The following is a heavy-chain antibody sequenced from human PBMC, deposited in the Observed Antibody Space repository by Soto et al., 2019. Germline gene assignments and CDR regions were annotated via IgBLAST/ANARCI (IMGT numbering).Heavy chain of an antibody. J-gene: IGHJ4*02. CDR2: ISGDGTRT. CDR1: GFTFSTYW. V-gene: IGHV3-74*01. CDR3: ARGTLTSIDMVDY. Sequence: GGSLRLSCAASGFTFSTYWMHWVRQGPGKGLVWVSRISGDGTRTNYADSVGGRFTVSRDNAKNTLYLQINGPTAEDTAVYYCARGTLTSIDMVDYWGQGTLVTVSS. D-gene: IGHD2-21*01.